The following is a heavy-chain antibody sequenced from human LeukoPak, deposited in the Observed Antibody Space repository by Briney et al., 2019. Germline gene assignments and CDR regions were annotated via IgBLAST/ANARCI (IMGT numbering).Heavy chain of an antibody. J-gene: IGHJ4*02. D-gene: IGHD2-8*01. Sequence: GGSLRLSCAASGFNFNTYTMNWVRQAPGKGLEWVAVISDDGRHNYYADSVKGRFTISRDNSKSTLYLQMNSLRDDDSAAYFCARVYLERLTAGYFDHWGQGTQVTVSP. CDR3: ARVYLERLTAGYFDH. V-gene: IGHV3-30*04. CDR1: GFNFNTYT. CDR2: ISDDGRHN.